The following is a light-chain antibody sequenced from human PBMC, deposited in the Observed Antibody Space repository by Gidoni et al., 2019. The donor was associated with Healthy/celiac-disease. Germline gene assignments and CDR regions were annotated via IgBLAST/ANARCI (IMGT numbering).Light chain of an antibody. J-gene: IGKJ4*01. Sequence: EIVLTHPPATLSLSPGKRATLSCRARQSDSSDLACYQQKPGQAPRLLIYDASNKATGIPAEFSGSGSGTDFTLTISSIEHADFAVYYCQQRSNWPQLTFGGGTKVEIK. CDR2: DAS. V-gene: IGKV3-11*01. CDR3: QQRSNWPQLT. CDR1: QSDSSD.